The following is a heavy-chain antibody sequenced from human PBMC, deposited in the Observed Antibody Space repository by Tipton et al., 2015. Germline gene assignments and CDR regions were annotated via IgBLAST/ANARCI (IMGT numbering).Heavy chain of an antibody. CDR3: AALINSGSPIL. D-gene: IGHD1-26*01. Sequence: SLRLSCAASGFTFSSYGMSWVRQAPGQGLEWLSAISASGGSTYYADSVKGRFSTSRDNSKNTLYLQMNSLRPEDTAVYFCAALINSGSPILWGQGTLVTVSS. J-gene: IGHJ4*02. V-gene: IGHV3-23*01. CDR1: GFTFSSYG. CDR2: ISASGGST.